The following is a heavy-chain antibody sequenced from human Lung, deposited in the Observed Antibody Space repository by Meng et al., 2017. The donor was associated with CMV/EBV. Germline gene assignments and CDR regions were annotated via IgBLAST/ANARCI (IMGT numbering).Heavy chain of an antibody. CDR2: IYYSGST. CDR3: ARPDDSSGWYMPFDY. CDR1: GASISSSSYY. J-gene: IGHJ4*02. Sequence: SETLSLXCTVSGASISSSSYYWGWIRQPPGKGLEWIGSIYYSGSTYYNPSLKSRVTISVDTSKNQFSLKLSSVTAADTAVYYCARPDDSSGWYMPFDYWGQGTXVTVSS. V-gene: IGHV4-39*01. D-gene: IGHD6-19*01.